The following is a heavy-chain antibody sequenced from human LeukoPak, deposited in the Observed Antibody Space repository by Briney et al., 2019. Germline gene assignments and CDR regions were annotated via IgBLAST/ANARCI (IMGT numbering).Heavy chain of an antibody. J-gene: IGHJ6*02. V-gene: IGHV4-34*01. CDR1: GGSFSGYY. CDR3: ARGRRSSSWTYYYYGMDV. Sequence: SETLSLTCAVYGGSFSGYYWSWIRQSPGKGLEWIGEINHSGSTNYNPSLKSRVTISVDTSKNQFSLKLSSVTAADTAVYYCARGRRSSSWTYYYYGMDVWGQGTTVTVSS. D-gene: IGHD6-13*01. CDR2: INHSGST.